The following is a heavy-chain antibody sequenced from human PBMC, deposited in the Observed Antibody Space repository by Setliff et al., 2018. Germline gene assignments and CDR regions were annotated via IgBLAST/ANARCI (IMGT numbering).Heavy chain of an antibody. CDR2: INPNSGGT. V-gene: IGHV1-2*06. D-gene: IGHD3-22*01. J-gene: IGHJ5*02. CDR3: ARDMIVDFIRGGGWFDP. CDR1: GYAFTGYY. Sequence: VASVKVSCKASGYAFTGYYIHWVRQAPGQGLEWMGRINPNSGGTNYAQKFQGRVTFTADESTSTAYMELSSLRSEDTAVYYCARDMIVDFIRGGGWFDPWGQGTLVTVSS.